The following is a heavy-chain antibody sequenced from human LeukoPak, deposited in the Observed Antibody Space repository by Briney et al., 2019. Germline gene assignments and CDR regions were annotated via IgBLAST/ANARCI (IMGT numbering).Heavy chain of an antibody. V-gene: IGHV3-21*01. Sequence: GGSLRLSCAASGFTFSSYSMNWVRQAPGKGLEWVSSISSGSSYIYYADSVKGRFTISRDNAKNSLYLQMNSLRAEDTAVYYCARGYSSGWLEGTSFDYWGQGTLVTVSS. CDR3: ARGYSSGWLEGTSFDY. J-gene: IGHJ4*02. CDR2: ISSGSSYI. CDR1: GFTFSSYS. D-gene: IGHD6-19*01.